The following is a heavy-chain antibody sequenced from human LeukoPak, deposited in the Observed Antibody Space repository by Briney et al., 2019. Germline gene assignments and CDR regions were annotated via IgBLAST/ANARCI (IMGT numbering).Heavy chain of an antibody. D-gene: IGHD6-13*01. CDR2: INPNSGGT. Sequence: ASVKVSCKASGYTFTSYYVHWVRQAPGQGLEWMGWINPNSGGTNYAQKFQGRVTMTRDTSISTAYMELSRLRSDDTAVYYCASGLPGYSSSWYELDFDYWGQGTLVTVSS. CDR1: GYTFTSYY. CDR3: ASGLPGYSSSWYELDFDY. J-gene: IGHJ4*02. V-gene: IGHV1-2*02.